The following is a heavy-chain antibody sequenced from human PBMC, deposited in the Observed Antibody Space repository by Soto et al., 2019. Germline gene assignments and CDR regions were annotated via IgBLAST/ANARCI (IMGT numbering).Heavy chain of an antibody. CDR2: MNPDSGNT. V-gene: IGHV1-8*01. CDR3: AKTYCDSATCYSGIFDS. Sequence: ASVKVSCKASGYSFANYDINWVRQATGQGLEWMGWMNPDSGNTGYAQKFQGRVTMTRDTSSSTAYMELSSLRSDDTAVYFCAKTYCDSATCYSGIFDSWGQGTLVTVSS. CDR1: GYSFANYD. D-gene: IGHD2-2*02. J-gene: IGHJ4*02.